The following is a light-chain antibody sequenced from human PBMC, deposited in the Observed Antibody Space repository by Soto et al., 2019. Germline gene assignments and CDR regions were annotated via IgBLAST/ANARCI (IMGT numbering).Light chain of an antibody. Sequence: AIQMTQSPSSLSASVGDRVTITCRASQGIRNDLGWSQQKPGKAPNLLIYGASRLGSGVPLRFRGSGSGTDFTLTISSLQPEDFATYYCLQHFDYPRTFGQGTKVEIK. J-gene: IGKJ1*01. CDR1: QGIRND. CDR3: LQHFDYPRT. V-gene: IGKV1-6*01. CDR2: GAS.